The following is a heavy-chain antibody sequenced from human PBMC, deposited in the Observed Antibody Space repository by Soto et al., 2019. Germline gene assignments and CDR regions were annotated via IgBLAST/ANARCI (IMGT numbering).Heavy chain of an antibody. D-gene: IGHD5-12*01. CDR3: ARVSRLEMATKDYYYYGMDV. Sequence: PSETLSLTCTVSGGSISSYYWSWIRQPPGKGLEWIGYIYYSGSTNYNPSLKSRVTISVDTSKNQFSLKLSSVTAADTAVYYCARVSRLEMATKDYYYYGMDVWGQGTTVTVSS. CDR2: IYYSGST. V-gene: IGHV4-59*01. J-gene: IGHJ6*02. CDR1: GGSISSYY.